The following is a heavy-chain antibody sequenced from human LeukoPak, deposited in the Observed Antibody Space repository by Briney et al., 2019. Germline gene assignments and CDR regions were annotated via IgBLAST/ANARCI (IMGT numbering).Heavy chain of an antibody. Sequence: GRSLRLSCAASGFTFDDYAMHWVRQAPGKGLEWVSGISWNSGSIGYADSVKGRFTISRDNAKNSLYLQMNSLRAEDTALYYCAKEGRFYYDSSGYYNPGGYYYGMDVWGQGTTVTVSS. CDR1: GFTFDDYA. CDR2: ISWNSGSI. V-gene: IGHV3-9*01. J-gene: IGHJ6*02. D-gene: IGHD3-22*01. CDR3: AKEGRFYYDSSGYYNPGGYYYGMDV.